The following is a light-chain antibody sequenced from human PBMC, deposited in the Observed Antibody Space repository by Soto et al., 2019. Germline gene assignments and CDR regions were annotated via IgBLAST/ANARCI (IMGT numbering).Light chain of an antibody. V-gene: IGKV3-20*01. Sequence: EIVLTQSPGTLSLSPGERATLSCRASQSVSSTYLAWYQQKPRQAPRLLIYGAASRATGIPDRFSGSGSGTDFTLTIRRLEPEDFAVYYCQQYGSSPPYTFGQGTKLEIK. CDR1: QSVSSTY. CDR2: GAA. J-gene: IGKJ2*01. CDR3: QQYGSSPPYT.